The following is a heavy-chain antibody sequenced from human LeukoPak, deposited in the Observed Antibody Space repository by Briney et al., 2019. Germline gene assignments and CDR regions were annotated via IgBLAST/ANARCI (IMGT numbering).Heavy chain of an antibody. CDR2: ISIYNDHT. V-gene: IGHV1-18*01. D-gene: IGHD2-15*01. CDR1: GYTFTSYG. CDR3: ARDFRRYCSGGSCYFQH. J-gene: IGHJ1*01. Sequence: ASVRVSRKASGYTFTSYGITWVRQAPGQGLEWMGWISIYNDHTHYAQKLQGRVTMTTDTSTSIAYMGLRSLRSDDTAVYYCARDFRRYCSGGSCYFQHWGQGTLVTVSS.